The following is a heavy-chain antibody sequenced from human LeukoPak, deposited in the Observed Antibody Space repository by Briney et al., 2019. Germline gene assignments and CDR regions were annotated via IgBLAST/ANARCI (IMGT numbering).Heavy chain of an antibody. V-gene: IGHV1-69*05. Sequence: ASVKVSCKAYGGTFSSYAISWVRQAPGQGLKWMEGIIPIFGTANYAQKFQGRVTITTDESTSTAYMELSSLRSEDTAVYYCARFPPGNTYYYLDVWGKGTTVTVSS. CDR1: GGTFSSYA. J-gene: IGHJ6*03. CDR3: ARFPPGNTYYYLDV. CDR2: IIPIFGTA. D-gene: IGHD1-7*01.